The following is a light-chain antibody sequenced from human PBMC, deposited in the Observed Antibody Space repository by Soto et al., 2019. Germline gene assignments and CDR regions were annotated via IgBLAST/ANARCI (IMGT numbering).Light chain of an antibody. CDR2: GAS. J-gene: IGKJ1*01. Sequence: EIVMTQSPSTLPVSTGERATLSCRASQSVSSNLAWYQQKPGQAPRLLIYGASTRATGIPARFSGSGSGTEFTLTISSLQSEDFAVYYCQQYNNWPTWTFGQGTKVDNK. V-gene: IGKV3-15*01. CDR3: QQYNNWPTWT. CDR1: QSVSSN.